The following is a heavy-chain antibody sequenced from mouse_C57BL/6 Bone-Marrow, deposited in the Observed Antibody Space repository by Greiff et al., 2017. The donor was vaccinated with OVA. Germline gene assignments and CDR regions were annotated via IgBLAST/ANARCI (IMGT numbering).Heavy chain of an antibody. CDR3: AGGVFDY. J-gene: IGHJ2*01. V-gene: IGHV1-82*01. CDR2: IYPGDGDT. CDR1: GYAFSSSW. Sequence: VRLQQSGPELVKPGASVKISCKASGYAFSSSWMNWVKQRPGKGLERIGRIYPGDGDTNYNGKFKGKATLTADKSSSTAYMQLSSLTSEDSAVYFCAGGVFDYWGQGTTLTVSS.